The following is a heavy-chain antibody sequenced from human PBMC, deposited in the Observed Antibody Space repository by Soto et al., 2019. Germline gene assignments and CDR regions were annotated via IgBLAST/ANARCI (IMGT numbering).Heavy chain of an antibody. CDR2: LSYDGNNE. J-gene: IGHJ6*02. Sequence: QVQLVESRGGVVQPGRSLRLSCAASGFIFSGFGMHWVRQAPGKGLEWVAVLSYDGNNEYYADSVKGRFAISRDISMNTLSLQMNSLRAEDTAVYYCARNLGGVEIYGMDVWGQGTTVTVSS. V-gene: IGHV3-30*03. D-gene: IGHD3-16*01. CDR3: ARNLGGVEIYGMDV. CDR1: GFIFSGFG.